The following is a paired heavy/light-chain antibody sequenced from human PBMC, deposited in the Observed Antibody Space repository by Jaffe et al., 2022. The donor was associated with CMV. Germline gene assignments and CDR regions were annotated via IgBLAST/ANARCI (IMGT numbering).Light chain of an antibody. CDR3: QQYYSYSLT. J-gene: IGKJ4*01. CDR2: KAS. V-gene: IGKV1-5*03. Sequence: DIQMTQSPSTLSASVGDRVTITCRASQNIISWLAWYQQKPGKAPKLLIYKASTLESGVPSRFSGSGSGTEFTLTITSLQPEDFATYLCQQYYSYSLTFGGGTRVDIK. CDR1: QNIISW.
Heavy chain of an antibody. CDR2: ISYDGGNK. CDR3: AKEGLSVDTPLANEPPTYFDS. V-gene: IGHV3-30*18. D-gene: IGHD5-18*01. Sequence: QVRLVESGGGVVQPGRSLRLSCVASGFTFNNYGIHWVRQPPGKGLEWVAAISYDGGNKYYTDSVKGRFTISRDNSKNTLYLQMISLSAEDTAMYYCAKEGLSVDTPLANEPPTYFDSWGQGTLVTVSS. J-gene: IGHJ4*02. CDR1: GFTFNNYG.